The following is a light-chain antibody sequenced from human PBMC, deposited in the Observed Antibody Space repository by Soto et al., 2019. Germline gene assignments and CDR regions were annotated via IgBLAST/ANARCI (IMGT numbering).Light chain of an antibody. Sequence: QSVLTQPPSVSGAPGQRVTISCTGSSSNIGAGYDVHWYQQLPGTAPKLLIYGNSNRPSGVPDRFSGSKSGTSVSLAITGLQAEDEADYYCQSYDSSLSGSYVFGTGTKVTAL. CDR1: SSNIGAGYD. CDR2: GNS. J-gene: IGLJ1*01. CDR3: QSYDSSLSGSYV. V-gene: IGLV1-40*01.